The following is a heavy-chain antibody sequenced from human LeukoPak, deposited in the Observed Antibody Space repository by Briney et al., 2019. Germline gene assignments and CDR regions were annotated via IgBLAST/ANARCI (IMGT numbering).Heavy chain of an antibody. J-gene: IGHJ4*02. CDR3: ARDPRTASSAEAAAGPFDY. D-gene: IGHD6-13*01. CDR2: ISYDGSNK. V-gene: IGHV3-30*04. Sequence: EPGGSLRLSCAASGFTFSSYAMHWVRQAPGKGLEWVAVISYDGSNKYYADSVKGRFTISRDNSKNTLYLQMNSLRAEDTAVYYCARDPRTASSAEAAAGPFDYWGQGTLVTVSS. CDR1: GFTFSSYA.